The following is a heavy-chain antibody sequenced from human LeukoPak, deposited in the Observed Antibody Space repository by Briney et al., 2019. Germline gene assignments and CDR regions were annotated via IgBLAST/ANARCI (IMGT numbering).Heavy chain of an antibody. CDR1: GFTFDDYA. CDR2: ISWNSGSI. D-gene: IGHD3-10*01. J-gene: IGHJ6*02. CDR3: AKDSTYGSGSYSARGMDV. V-gene: IGHV3-9*01. Sequence: PGRSLRLSCAASGFTFDDYAMHWVRQAPGKGLEWVSGISWNSGSIGYADSVKGRFTISRDNAKNSLYLQMNSLRAEDTALNYCAKDSTYGSGSYSARGMDVWGQGTTVTVSS.